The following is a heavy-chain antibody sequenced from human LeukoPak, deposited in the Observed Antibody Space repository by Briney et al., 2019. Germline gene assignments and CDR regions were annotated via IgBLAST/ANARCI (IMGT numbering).Heavy chain of an antibody. D-gene: IGHD3-22*01. CDR2: IFHSGSI. V-gene: IGHV4-38-2*01. Sequence: PSETLSLTCAVSVYSISSGYYWGSIRQSPGKGLEWIATIFHSGSIYYNPSLKSRVTLSVDTSKNQFSLRLNSVTAADTALYYCARMGVSYYYDSSTYYPTAFDVWGQGTMVSVSS. J-gene: IGHJ3*01. CDR1: VYSISSGYY. CDR3: ARMGVSYYYDSSTYYPTAFDV.